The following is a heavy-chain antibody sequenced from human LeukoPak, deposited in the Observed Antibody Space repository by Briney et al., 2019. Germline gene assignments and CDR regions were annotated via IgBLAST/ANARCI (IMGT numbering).Heavy chain of an antibody. V-gene: IGHV4-31*03. J-gene: IGHJ5*02. CDR2: ISYSGST. D-gene: IGHD3-22*01. CDR1: GGSISSGGYY. Sequence: PSETLSLTCTVSGGSISSGGYYWSWIRQHPGKGLEWIGYISYSGSTYYNPYNPSLKSRVTISVDTSKNQFSLKLSSVTAADTAVYYCARGKRPESSGYYFNWFDPWGQGTLVTASS. CDR3: ARGKRPESSGYYFNWFDP.